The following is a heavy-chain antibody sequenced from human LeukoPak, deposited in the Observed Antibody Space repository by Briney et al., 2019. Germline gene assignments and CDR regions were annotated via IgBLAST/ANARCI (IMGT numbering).Heavy chain of an antibody. V-gene: IGHV3-23*01. J-gene: IGHJ6*02. CDR3: AKAASSSWPSYYYGMDV. CDR1: GFTFSGYP. Sequence: AGGSLRLSCAASGFTFSGYPIHWVRQAPGMGLEWVSVITGSGGNTYYADSVKGRFTISTDNSKNTVYLQMSSLRVDDTAVYYCAKAASSSWPSYYYGMDVWGQGTTVTVSS. CDR2: ITGSGGNT. D-gene: IGHD6-13*01.